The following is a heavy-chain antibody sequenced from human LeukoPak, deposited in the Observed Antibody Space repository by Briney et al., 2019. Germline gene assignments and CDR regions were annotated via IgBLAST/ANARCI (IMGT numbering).Heavy chain of an antibody. CDR2: IKQDGREK. Sequence: GASLRLSCAASGFTFSSYWMSWVRQAPGKGREWVAHIKQDGREKYYVDSVKGRFTISRDNAKNSLYLQINRMSGQETDVYYCARTDVTMVREVIWGYEAFDIWGQGTMVTVSS. CDR1: GFTFSSYW. V-gene: IGHV3-7*01. CDR3: ARTDVTMVREVIWGYEAFDI. J-gene: IGHJ3*02. D-gene: IGHD3-10*01.